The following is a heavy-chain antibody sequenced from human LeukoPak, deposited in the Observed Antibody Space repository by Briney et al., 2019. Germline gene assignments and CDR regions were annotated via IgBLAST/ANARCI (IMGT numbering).Heavy chain of an antibody. J-gene: IGHJ4*02. CDR1: GESFSGYY. CDR2: INHSGRT. V-gene: IGHV4-34*01. D-gene: IGHD4-17*01. Sequence: SETLSLTCAVYGESFSGYYWSWIRQPPGKGLEWIGEINHSGRTNYNPSLKSRATISVDTSKNQFSLRLSSVTAADTAVYYCARVDHGDYSKDFDCWGQGTLVTVAS. CDR3: ARVDHGDYSKDFDC.